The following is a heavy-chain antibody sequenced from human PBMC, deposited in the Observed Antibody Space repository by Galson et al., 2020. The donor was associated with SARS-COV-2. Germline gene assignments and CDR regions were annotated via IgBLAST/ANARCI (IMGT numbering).Heavy chain of an antibody. D-gene: IGHD1-26*01. J-gene: IGHJ3*02. Sequence: GGSLRLSCAASGFTFTNYAIHWVRQAPGKGLEWVAVISHDGSIEVYAASVKGRFTISRDNSENMLFLQMDSLRADDTAVYYCARDVSGGASDIWGQGTMVTVSS. V-gene: IGHV3-30-3*01. CDR2: ISHDGSIE. CDR1: GFTFTNYA. CDR3: ARDVSGGASDI.